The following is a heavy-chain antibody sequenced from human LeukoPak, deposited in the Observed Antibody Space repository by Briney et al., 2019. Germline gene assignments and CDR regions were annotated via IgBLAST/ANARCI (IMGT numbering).Heavy chain of an antibody. D-gene: IGHD3-22*01. CDR3: ARGGYYDSGGYDIDY. Sequence: SETLSLTCTVSGGSISSYYWSWIRQPPGKGLEWIGYIYYSGSTNYNPSLKSRVTISVDTSKNQFSLKLSSVTAADTAVYYCARGGYYDSGGYDIDYWGQGTLVTVSS. CDR2: IYYSGST. J-gene: IGHJ4*02. CDR1: GGSISSYY. V-gene: IGHV4-59*01.